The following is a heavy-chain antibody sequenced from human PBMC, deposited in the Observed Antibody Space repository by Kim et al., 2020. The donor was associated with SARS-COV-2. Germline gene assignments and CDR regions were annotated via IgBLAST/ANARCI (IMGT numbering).Heavy chain of an antibody. CDR2: IWYDGSRK. CDR3: ARDGQSVAPYAMDV. V-gene: IGHV3-33*01. CDR1: GFSFSSHA. D-gene: IGHD5-12*01. Sequence: GGSLRLSCAASGFSFSSHAIHWVRQAPGKGLEWVAYIWYDGSRKEYADSVKDRFSISRDNSKNTLFLEVNSLRTEDTAVYYCARDGQSVAPYAMDVWGQGTTVTVSS. J-gene: IGHJ6*02.